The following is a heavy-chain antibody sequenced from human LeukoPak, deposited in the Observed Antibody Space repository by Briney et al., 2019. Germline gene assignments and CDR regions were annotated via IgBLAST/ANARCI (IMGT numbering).Heavy chain of an antibody. Sequence: GGSLRLSCAASGFTVSSNYMSWVRQAPGKGLEWVSVFYIGGSRYYADSVKGRFTISRDNSKNTLYLQMNSLRAEDTAVYYCARDALAYCGGDCYSHFDYWGQGTLVTVSS. CDR1: GFTVSSNY. V-gene: IGHV3-66*01. D-gene: IGHD2-21*02. J-gene: IGHJ4*02. CDR2: FYIGGSR. CDR3: ARDALAYCGGDCYSHFDY.